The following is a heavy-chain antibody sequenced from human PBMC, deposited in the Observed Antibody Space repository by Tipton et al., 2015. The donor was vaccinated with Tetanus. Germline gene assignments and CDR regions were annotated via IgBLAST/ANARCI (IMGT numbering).Heavy chain of an antibody. Sequence: VQLVQSGGHGIQPGGSLRLPCAVSDSIASHSYVTWVRQAPGKGLVWVSRINGEASDTGYADSVKGRLSISRDNTKNMLYLQINSLRAEDTAVYYCARELAYDGSGRDAFDIWGQGTMVTVSS. CDR3: ARELAYDGSGRDAFDI. V-gene: IGHV3-74*01. CDR1: DSIASHSY. CDR2: INGEASDT. D-gene: IGHD3-10*01. J-gene: IGHJ3*02.